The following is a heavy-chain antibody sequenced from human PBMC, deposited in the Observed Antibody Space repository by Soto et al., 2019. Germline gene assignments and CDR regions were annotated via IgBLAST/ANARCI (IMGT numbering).Heavy chain of an antibody. CDR2: IDWDDDK. J-gene: IGHJ4*02. V-gene: IGHV2-70*01. D-gene: IGHD3-22*01. CDR1: GFSLSTSGMC. CDR3: ARTRPDYDSSGYQLYYFDY. Sequence: SGPTLVNPTQTLTLTCTFSGFSLSTSGMCVSWIRQPPGKALEWLALIDWDDDKYYSTSLKTRLTISKDTSKNQVVLTMTNMDPVDTATYYCARTRPDYDSSGYQLYYFDYWGQGTLVTVSS.